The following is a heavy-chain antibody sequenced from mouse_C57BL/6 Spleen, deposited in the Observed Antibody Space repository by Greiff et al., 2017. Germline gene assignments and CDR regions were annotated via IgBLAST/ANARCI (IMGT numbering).Heavy chain of an antibody. Sequence: VQLQQSGPGLVQPSQSLSITCTVSGFSLTSYGVHWVRQSPGKGLEWLGVVWRGGSTDYNAAFMSRLSITKDNSKSQVFFKMNSLQADDTAIYYCAKNDGYYPYWYFDVWGTGTTVTVSS. CDR2: VWRGGST. CDR3: AKNDGYYPYWYFDV. V-gene: IGHV2-5*01. CDR1: GFSLTSYG. J-gene: IGHJ1*03. D-gene: IGHD2-3*01.